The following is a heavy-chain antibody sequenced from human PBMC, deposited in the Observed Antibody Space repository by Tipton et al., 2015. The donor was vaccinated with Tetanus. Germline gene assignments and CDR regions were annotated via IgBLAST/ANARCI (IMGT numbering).Heavy chain of an antibody. CDR2: TYYRSKWYN. V-gene: IGHV6-1*01. Sequence: GLVKPSQTLSLTCAISGDSVSSNSAAWSWIRQSPSRGLEWLGRTYYRSKWYNDYAVSVKSRITINPDTSKNQFSLQLNSVTPEDTAVYYCARGWSGSYVYYYYGMDVWGQGTTVTVSS. CDR3: ARGWSGSYVYYYYGMDV. CDR1: GDSVSSNSAA. J-gene: IGHJ6*02. D-gene: IGHD1-26*01.